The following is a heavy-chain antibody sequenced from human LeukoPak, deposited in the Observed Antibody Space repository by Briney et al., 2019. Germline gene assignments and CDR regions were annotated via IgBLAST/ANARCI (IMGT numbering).Heavy chain of an antibody. CDR3: ARGGVHYYYYMDV. J-gene: IGHJ6*03. CDR1: GGTFSSYA. V-gene: IGHV1-69*13. CDR2: IIPKFGTA. Sequence: GASVKVSCKASGGTFSSYAISWVRQAPGQGLEWMGGIIPKFGTANYAQKLQGRVTITADESTSTAHMELSSLTSEDTAVYYCARGGVHYYYYMDVWGTGTTVSVSS. D-gene: IGHD2-8*01.